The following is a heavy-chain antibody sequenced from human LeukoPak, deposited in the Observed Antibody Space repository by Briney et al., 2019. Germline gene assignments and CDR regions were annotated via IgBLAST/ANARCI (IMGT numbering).Heavy chain of an antibody. CDR3: ARAKIGYCSSTSCYYYYYGMDV. Sequence: SETLSLTCAVSGGSISSGGYSWSWIRQPPGKGLEWIGYIYHSGSTYYNPSLKSRVTISVDTSKNQFSLKLSSVTAADTAVYYCARAKIGYCSSTSCYYYYYGMDVWGQGTTVTVSS. D-gene: IGHD2-2*01. CDR2: IYHSGST. J-gene: IGHJ6*02. CDR1: GGSISSGGYS. V-gene: IGHV4-30-2*01.